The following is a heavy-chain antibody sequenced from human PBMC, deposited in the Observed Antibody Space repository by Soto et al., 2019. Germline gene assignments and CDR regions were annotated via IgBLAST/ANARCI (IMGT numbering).Heavy chain of an antibody. CDR3: ARGSGMGAPDGSFDI. V-gene: IGHV1-69*06. J-gene: IGHJ3*02. D-gene: IGHD1-26*01. CDR1: GGTFSSYA. Sequence: SVKVSCKASGGTFSSYAISWVRQAPGRGLEWMGGIIPIFGTANYAQKFQGRVTITADKSTSTAYMELSSLRSEDTAVYYCARGSGMGAPDGSFDIWGQGTMVTVSS. CDR2: IIPIFGTA.